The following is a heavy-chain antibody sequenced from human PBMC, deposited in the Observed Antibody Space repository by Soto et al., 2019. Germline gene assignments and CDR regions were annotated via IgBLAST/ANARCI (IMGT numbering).Heavy chain of an antibody. CDR3: ARGPAYYYASSRYSAAFGY. CDR2: ISYDGSNK. CDR1: GFTFSNYA. J-gene: IGHJ4*02. D-gene: IGHD3-22*01. V-gene: IGHV3-30-3*01. Sequence: QVQLVESGGGVVQPGRSLRLSCAASGFTFSNYAMHWVRQAPGKGLEWVAVISYDGSNKYYADSVKGRFTISRDNSKNPLYPPMSSMRAADTAAYYCARGPAYYYASSRYSAAFGYWGQGTLVTVSS.